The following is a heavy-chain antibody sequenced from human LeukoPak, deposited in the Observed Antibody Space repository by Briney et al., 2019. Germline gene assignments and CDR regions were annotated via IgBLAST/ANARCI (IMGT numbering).Heavy chain of an antibody. CDR2: VYYSGST. CDR1: GGSISSSSYY. Sequence: SETLSLTCTVSGGSISSSSYYWGWIRQPPGKGLEWIGSVYYSGSTYYNPSLKSRVTISVDTSKNQFSLKLSSVTAADTAVYYCARRPVTTSARNWFDPWCQGTLVTVSS. J-gene: IGHJ5*02. V-gene: IGHV4-39*01. D-gene: IGHD4-17*01. CDR3: ARRPVTTSARNWFDP.